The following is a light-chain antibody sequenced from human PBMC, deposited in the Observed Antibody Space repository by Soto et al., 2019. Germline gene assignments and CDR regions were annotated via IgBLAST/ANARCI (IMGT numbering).Light chain of an antibody. J-gene: IGLJ2*01. CDR1: SSDVGGYNF. CDR2: DVS. Sequence: QSALTQPASVSGSPGQSITISCTGTSSDVGGYNFVSWFQQHPGKAPKLLIYDVSSRPSGVSNRFSGSKSGNTASLTISGLQAEDEADYYCSSYTSSGTVVFGGGTKVTVL. V-gene: IGLV2-14*01. CDR3: SSYTSSGTVV.